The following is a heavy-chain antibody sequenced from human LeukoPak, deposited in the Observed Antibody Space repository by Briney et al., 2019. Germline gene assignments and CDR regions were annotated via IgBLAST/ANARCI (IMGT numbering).Heavy chain of an antibody. J-gene: IGHJ5*02. V-gene: IGHV4-31*03. CDR2: IYYSGST. CDR1: GGSISSGGYY. Sequence: SQTLSLTCTVSGGSISSGGYYWSWIRQHPGKGLEWIRYIYYSGSTYYNPSLKSRVTISVDTSKNQFSLKLSSVTAADTAVYYCARVGVAAAQFDPWGQGTLVTVSS. CDR3: ARVGVAAAQFDP. D-gene: IGHD6-13*01.